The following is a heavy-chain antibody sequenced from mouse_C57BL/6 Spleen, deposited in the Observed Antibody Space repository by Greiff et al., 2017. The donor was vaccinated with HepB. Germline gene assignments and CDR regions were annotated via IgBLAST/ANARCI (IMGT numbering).Heavy chain of an antibody. CDR2: ISDGGSYT. CDR1: GFTFSSYA. CDR3: ARADGYYSYWYFDV. V-gene: IGHV5-4*01. D-gene: IGHD2-3*01. Sequence: DVHLVESGGGLVKPGGSLKLSCAASGFTFSSYAMSWVRQTPEKRLEWVATISDGGSYTYYPDNVKGRFTISSDNAKNNLYLQMSHLKSEDTAMYYCARADGYYSYWYFDVWGTGTTVTVSS. J-gene: IGHJ1*03.